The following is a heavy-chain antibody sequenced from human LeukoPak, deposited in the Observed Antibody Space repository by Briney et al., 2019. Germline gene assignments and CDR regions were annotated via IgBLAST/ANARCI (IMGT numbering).Heavy chain of an antibody. V-gene: IGHV3-20*04. CDR2: INWNGGTT. D-gene: IGHD3-9*01. Sequence: PGGSLRLSCAASGFTFSDYYMSWIRQAPGKGLEWVSGINWNGGTTGSADSVMGRFTISRDNAKNSLYLQMNSLRAEDTALYCCARDYSNTQYYDILTGWASWGQGTLVTVSS. J-gene: IGHJ5*02. CDR3: ARDYSNTQYYDILTGWAS. CDR1: GFTFSDYY.